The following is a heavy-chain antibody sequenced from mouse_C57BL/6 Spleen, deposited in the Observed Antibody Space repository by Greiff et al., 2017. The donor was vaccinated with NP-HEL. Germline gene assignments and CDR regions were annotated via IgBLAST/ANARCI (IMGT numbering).Heavy chain of an antibody. Sequence: VQLQQSGPELVKPGASVKISCKASGYTFTDYYMNWVKQSHGKSLEWIGDINPNNGGTSYNQKFKGKATLTVDKSSSTAYMELRSLTSEDSAVYYCARRITTVAPLDYWGQGTTLTVSS. CDR2: INPNNGGT. CDR3: ARRITTVAPLDY. V-gene: IGHV1-26*01. D-gene: IGHD1-1*01. CDR1: GYTFTDYY. J-gene: IGHJ2*01.